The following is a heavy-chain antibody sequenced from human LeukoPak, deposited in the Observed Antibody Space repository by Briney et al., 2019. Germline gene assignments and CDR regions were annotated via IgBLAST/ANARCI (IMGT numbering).Heavy chain of an antibody. CDR1: GGSISSGGYF. CDR3: ARDPSVVITFGGAPI. D-gene: IGHD3-16*01. CDR2: IYYSGST. J-gene: IGHJ4*02. Sequence: SETLSLTCTVSGGSISSGGYFWSWIRQHPGKGLEWIGYIYYSGSTYYNPSLKSRVSISVDTSKNQFSLKLSSVTAADTAVYYCARDPSVVITFGGAPIWGQGTLVTVSS. V-gene: IGHV4-31*03.